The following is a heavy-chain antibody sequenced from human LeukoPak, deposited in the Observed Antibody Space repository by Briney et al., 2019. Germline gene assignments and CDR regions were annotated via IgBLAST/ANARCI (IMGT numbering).Heavy chain of an antibody. CDR2: IKQDGREK. CDR3: ARDSPGHDS. V-gene: IGHV3-7*04. CDR1: GFTLSSYW. Sequence: PGGSLRLSCAVSGFTLSSYWMSWVRQAPGKGPEWVANIKQDGREKYYVDSVKGRFTISRDNAKNSLYLQMNSLRVGDTAVYYCARDSPGHDSWGQGTLVTVSS. J-gene: IGHJ5*01.